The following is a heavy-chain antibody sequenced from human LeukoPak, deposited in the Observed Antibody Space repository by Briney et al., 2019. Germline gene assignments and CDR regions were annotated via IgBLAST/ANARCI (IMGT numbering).Heavy chain of an antibody. Sequence: SETLSLTCTVSGGSISSGNYYWSWIRQPPGKGLEWIGYIHHSGSTNYNPSLKSRVTISVDKSKNQFSLKLSSVTAADTAVYYCARVNSGYDPFDYWGQGTLVTVSS. D-gene: IGHD5-12*01. CDR2: IHHSGST. V-gene: IGHV4-30-2*01. CDR3: ARVNSGYDPFDY. J-gene: IGHJ4*02. CDR1: GGSISSGNYY.